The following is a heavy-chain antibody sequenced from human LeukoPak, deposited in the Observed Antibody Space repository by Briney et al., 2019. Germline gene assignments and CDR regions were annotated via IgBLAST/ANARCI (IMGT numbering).Heavy chain of an antibody. CDR2: INHSGST. CDR1: GGSFSGYY. V-gene: IGHV4-34*01. J-gene: IGHJ6*02. CDR3: ARGPYSNSSYYYGMDV. Sequence: SETLSLTCAVYGGSFSGYYWSWIRQPPGKGLEWIGEINHSGSTNYNPSLKSRVTISVDTSKNQSSLKLSSVTAADTAVYYCARGPYSNSSYYYGMDVWGQGTTVTVSS. D-gene: IGHD4-11*01.